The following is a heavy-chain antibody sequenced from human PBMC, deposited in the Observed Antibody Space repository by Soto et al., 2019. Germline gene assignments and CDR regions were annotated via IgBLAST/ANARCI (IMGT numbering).Heavy chain of an antibody. Sequence: DVQLVESGGGLFQPGGSLRISCAASGFTFSDYWMHWVRQAPGKGLVWVSRISKDGSQTYYADSVKGRFTISRDNAENTLYLXMNSLXXEDTAVYYXAXDXXSSGDYWGQGTLVTVSS. J-gene: IGHJ4*02. V-gene: IGHV3-74*01. D-gene: IGHD3-22*01. CDR1: GFTFSDYW. CDR2: ISKDGSQT. CDR3: AXDXXSSGDY.